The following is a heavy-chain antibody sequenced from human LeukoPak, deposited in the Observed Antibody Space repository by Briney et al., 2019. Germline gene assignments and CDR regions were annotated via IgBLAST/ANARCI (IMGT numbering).Heavy chain of an antibody. J-gene: IGHJ3*02. CDR2: IYSGGST. V-gene: IGHV3-66*01. Sequence: PGRSLRLSCAASGFTFSSYGMHWVRQAPGKGLEWVSVIYSGGSTYYADSVKGRFTISRDNSKNTLYLQMNSLRAEDTAVYYCARDLAFDIWGQGTMVTVSS. CDR3: ARDLAFDI. CDR1: GFTFSSYG.